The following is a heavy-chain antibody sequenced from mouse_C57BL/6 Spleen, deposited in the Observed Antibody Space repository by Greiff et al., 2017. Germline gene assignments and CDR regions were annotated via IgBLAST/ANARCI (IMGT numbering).Heavy chain of an antibody. V-gene: IGHV5-16*01. Sequence: EVMLVESEGGLVQPGSSMKLSCTASGFTFSDYYMAWVRQVPEKGLEWVANINYDGSSTYYLDSLKSRFIISRDNAKNILYLQMSSLKSEDTATYYCARDAGKGVYFDYWGQGTTLTVSS. J-gene: IGHJ2*01. CDR1: GFTFSDYY. CDR3: ARDAGKGVYFDY. CDR2: INYDGSST.